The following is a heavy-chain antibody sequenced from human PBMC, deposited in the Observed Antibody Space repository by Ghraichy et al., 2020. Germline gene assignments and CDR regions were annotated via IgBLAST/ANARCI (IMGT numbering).Heavy chain of an antibody. J-gene: IGHJ3*02. V-gene: IGHV4-34*01. CDR2: INHSGST. Sequence: SETLSLTCAVYGGSFSGYYWSWIRQPPGKGLEWIGEINHSGSTNYNPSLKSRVTISVDTSKNQFSLKLSSVTAADTAVYYCARVYLFWFAFDIWGQGTMVTVSS. D-gene: IGHD3-3*01. CDR1: GGSFSGYY. CDR3: ARVYLFWFAFDI.